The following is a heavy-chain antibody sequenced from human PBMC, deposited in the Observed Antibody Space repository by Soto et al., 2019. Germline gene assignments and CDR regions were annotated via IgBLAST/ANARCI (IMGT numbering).Heavy chain of an antibody. CDR2: ISGSGGST. CDR1: GFTFSSYA. Sequence: EVQLLESGGGLVQPGGSLRLSCAASGFTFSSYAMSWVRQAPGKGLEWVSAISGSGGSTYYADSVKGRFTISRDNSTNTLYLQMNSLRAEDTAVYYCAKDRITIFGVADDAFDIWGQGTMVTVSS. V-gene: IGHV3-23*01. J-gene: IGHJ3*02. CDR3: AKDRITIFGVADDAFDI. D-gene: IGHD3-3*01.